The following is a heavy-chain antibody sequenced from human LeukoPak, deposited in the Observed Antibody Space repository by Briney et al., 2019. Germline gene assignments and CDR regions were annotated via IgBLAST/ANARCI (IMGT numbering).Heavy chain of an antibody. Sequence: PVKVSCKTSGGTFTSYAITWVRQAPGQGLEWMGKIIPISGTTNYAQKFQGRVTFTADESTSTAYMELSSLRSEDTALYYCARKVRLGGNWFDPWGQGTLVTVSS. D-gene: IGHD1-26*01. J-gene: IGHJ5*02. V-gene: IGHV1-69*13. CDR3: ARKVRLGGNWFDP. CDR1: GGTFTSYA. CDR2: IIPISGTT.